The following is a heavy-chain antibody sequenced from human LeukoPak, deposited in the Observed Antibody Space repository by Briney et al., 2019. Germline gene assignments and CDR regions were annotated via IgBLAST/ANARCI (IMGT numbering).Heavy chain of an antibody. Sequence: PSETLSLTCTVSGVTISGDYWSWIRQPAGTGLEWIGRIYTSGSTIYNPSLKSRVTMSVDTSKNQFSLRLNTVTAADTAVYYCARGGYGGYGVLDDWGQGTLVTISS. CDR3: ARGGYGGYGVLDD. V-gene: IGHV4-4*07. CDR1: GVTISGDY. CDR2: IYTSGST. J-gene: IGHJ4*02. D-gene: IGHD5-12*01.